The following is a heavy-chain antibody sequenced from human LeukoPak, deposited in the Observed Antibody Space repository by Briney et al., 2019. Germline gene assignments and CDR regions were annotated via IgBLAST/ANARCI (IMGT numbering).Heavy chain of an antibody. Sequence: ASVKVSCKAFGYSFTYYVMHWVRQAPGQRLEWMGWINAGSGNTKYSQEFQGRVTITRDTSASTAYMELNSLRSEDMAVYYCARDRDRYGSGSFDYWGQGTLVTVSS. D-gene: IGHD3-10*01. V-gene: IGHV1-3*03. CDR3: ARDRDRYGSGSFDY. J-gene: IGHJ4*02. CDR1: GYSFTYYV. CDR2: INAGSGNT.